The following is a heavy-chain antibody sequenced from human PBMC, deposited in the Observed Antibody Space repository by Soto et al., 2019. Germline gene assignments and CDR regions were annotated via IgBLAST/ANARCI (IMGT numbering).Heavy chain of an antibody. Sequence: SETLSLTCTVSGGSISSYYWSWIRQPPGKGLEWIGYMYYSGSTNYNPFLKSRVTMSVDTSKNQFSLKVSSVTAADTAVYYCARDLSRDYDTLWGQGTLVTVS. CDR3: ARDLSRDYDTL. V-gene: IGHV4-59*01. CDR2: MYYSGST. J-gene: IGHJ4*02. D-gene: IGHD3-16*01. CDR1: GGSISSYY.